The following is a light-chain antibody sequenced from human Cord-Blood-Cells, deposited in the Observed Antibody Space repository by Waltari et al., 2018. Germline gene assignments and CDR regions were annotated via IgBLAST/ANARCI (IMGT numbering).Light chain of an antibody. CDR2: WAS. Sequence: VMTQSPAPLALSLGERATINCKSSQSVLYSSNNKNYLAWYQQKPGQPPKLLIYWASTREAGVPDRFSGSGSGTDFTLTISSLQAEDVAVYYCQQYYSTPFTFGPGTKVDIK. V-gene: IGKV4-1*01. CDR3: QQYYSTPFT. CDR1: QSVLYSSNNKNY. J-gene: IGKJ3*01.